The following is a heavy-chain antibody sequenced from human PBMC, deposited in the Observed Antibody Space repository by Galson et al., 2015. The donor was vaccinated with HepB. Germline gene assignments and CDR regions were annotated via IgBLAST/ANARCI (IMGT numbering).Heavy chain of an antibody. J-gene: IGHJ4*02. CDR1: GYTFTGYF. D-gene: IGHD1-26*01. CDR2: INPNSGGT. CDR3: ARGDLIVGASFDY. Sequence: SVKVSCKASGYTFTGYFIHWVRQAPGQGLEWMGRINPNSGGTNYAQNLQGRVTMTRDTSISTAYMELSRLRSDDTAVYYCARGDLIVGASFDYWGQRTLVTVSS. V-gene: IGHV1-2*06.